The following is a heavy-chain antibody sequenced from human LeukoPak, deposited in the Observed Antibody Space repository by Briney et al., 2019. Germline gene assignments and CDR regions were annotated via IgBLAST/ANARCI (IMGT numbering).Heavy chain of an antibody. D-gene: IGHD2-2*01. J-gene: IGHJ3*02. Sequence: GGSLRLSCAASGFTLSRHWMSWVRQAPGKGLEWVANIKKDGSNKNYVDSVKGRFAISRDNSKNTLYLQMNSLRAEDTAVYYCAKSPGYCSSSTCLGAFDIWGQGTMVTVSS. CDR3: AKSPGYCSSSTCLGAFDI. CDR2: IKKDGSNK. CDR1: GFTLSRHW. V-gene: IGHV3-7*03.